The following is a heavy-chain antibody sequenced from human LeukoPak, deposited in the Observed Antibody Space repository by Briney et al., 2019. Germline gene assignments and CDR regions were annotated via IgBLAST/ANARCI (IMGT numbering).Heavy chain of an antibody. J-gene: IGHJ4*02. V-gene: IGHV3-23*01. D-gene: IGHD3-22*01. Sequence: GGSLRLSCAASGFTFSSYAMSWVRQAPGKGLEWVSGISGSGHDTFYADSVKGRFTISRDNSKNTLYLQMNSLRAEDTAVYYCAKRDFYSSTGYYYPYYFDSWGQGTLVTVSS. CDR2: ISGSGHDT. CDR3: AKRDFYSSTGYYYPYYFDS. CDR1: GFTFSSYA.